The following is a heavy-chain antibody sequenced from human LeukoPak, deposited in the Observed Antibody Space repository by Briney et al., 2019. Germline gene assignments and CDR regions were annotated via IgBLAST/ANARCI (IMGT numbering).Heavy chain of an antibody. CDR1: GYTFTGYD. CDR2: INPNSGGT. CDR3: ARVGGYSGYEYFDY. J-gene: IGHJ4*02. D-gene: IGHD5-12*01. V-gene: IGHV1-2*02. Sequence: ASVKVSCKASGYTFTGYDMHWVRQAPGQGLEWMGWINPNSGGTNYAQKFQGRVTMTRDTSISTAYMELSRLRSDDTAVYYCARVGGYSGYEYFDYWGQGTLVTVSS.